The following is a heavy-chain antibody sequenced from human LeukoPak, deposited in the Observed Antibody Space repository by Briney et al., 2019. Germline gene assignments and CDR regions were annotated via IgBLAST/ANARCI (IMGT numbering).Heavy chain of an antibody. CDR2: ISAGGGST. V-gene: IGHV3-23*01. CDR3: AKDRTNSGSGSYNFDS. Sequence: QPGGSLRLSCAASGFTFSIYAMSWVRQAPGKGLEWVSGISAGGGSTYYADSVKGRFTISRDNSKSTLYMQINSLRAEDTAVYYCAKDRTNSGSGSYNFDSWGQGTLVTVSS. CDR1: GFTFSIYA. D-gene: IGHD3-10*01. J-gene: IGHJ4*02.